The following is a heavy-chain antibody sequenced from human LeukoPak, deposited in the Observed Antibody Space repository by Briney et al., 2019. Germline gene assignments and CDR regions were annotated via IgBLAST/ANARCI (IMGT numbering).Heavy chain of an antibody. CDR3: ARGRGRWPDYYMDV. CDR2: MNPNSGNT. CDR1: GYTFTSYD. J-gene: IGHJ6*03. D-gene: IGHD3-16*01. V-gene: IGHV1-8*01. Sequence: RASVKVSCKASGYTFTSYDINWVRQATGQGLEWMGWMNPNSGNTGYAQKFQGRVTMTRNTSISTAYMELSSLRSEDTAVYYCARGRGRWPDYYMDVWGKGTTVTVSS.